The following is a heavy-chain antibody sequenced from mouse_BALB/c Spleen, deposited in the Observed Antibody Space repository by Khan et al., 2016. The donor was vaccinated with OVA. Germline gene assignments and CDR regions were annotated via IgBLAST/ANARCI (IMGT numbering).Heavy chain of an antibody. CDR2: IDPENGNT. D-gene: IGHD2-3*01. V-gene: IGHV14-1*02. CDR3: ARDGYSPWFAY. Sequence: IQLVQSGAELVRPGALVKLSYKASGFNIKDYYMHWVKQRPEQGLVWIGRIDPENGNTIYDPKFQGKASITSDTSSNTAYLQLSSLTSEDTAVYYCARDGYSPWFAYWGQGTLVTVSA. J-gene: IGHJ3*01. CDR1: GFNIKDYY.